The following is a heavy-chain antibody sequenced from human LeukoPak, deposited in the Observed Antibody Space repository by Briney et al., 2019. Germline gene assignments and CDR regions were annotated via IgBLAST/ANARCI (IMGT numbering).Heavy chain of an antibody. CDR3: ASHGRGTTCYSSFAY. Sequence: GGSLRLSCAASGFTFSSSAMSWVRQAPGKGLEWVSTISGRGGNTYSADSVKGRFTISRDNSKNTLYLQINSPRAEDTAVYYCASHGRGTTCYSSFAYWGQGTLLTVSS. D-gene: IGHD2-15*01. J-gene: IGHJ4*02. CDR2: ISGRGGNT. V-gene: IGHV3-23*01. CDR1: GFTFSSSA.